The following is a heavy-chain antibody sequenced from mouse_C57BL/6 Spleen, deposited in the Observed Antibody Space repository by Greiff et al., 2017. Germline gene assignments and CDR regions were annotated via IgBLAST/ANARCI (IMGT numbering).Heavy chain of an antibody. D-gene: IGHD1-1*01. V-gene: IGHV1-53*01. CDR2: INPSNGGT. CDR1: GYTFTSYW. Sequence: QVQLKQPGTELVKPGASVKLSCKASGYTFTSYWMHWVKQRPGQGLEWIGNINPSNGGTNYNEKFKSKATLTVDKSSSTAYMQLSSLTSEDSAVYYCAREGLTTVVAEWYFDVWGTGTTVTVSS. J-gene: IGHJ1*03. CDR3: AREGLTTVVAEWYFDV.